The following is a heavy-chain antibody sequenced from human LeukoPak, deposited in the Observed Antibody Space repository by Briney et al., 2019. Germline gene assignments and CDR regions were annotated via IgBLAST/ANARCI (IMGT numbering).Heavy chain of an antibody. CDR1: GGTFSSYA. Sequence: GSSVKVSCKASGGTFSSYAISWVRQAPGQGLEWMGGIIPIFGTANYAQKFQGRVTITTDESTSTAYMELRSLRSDDTAVYYCAREIYSGSYYANNYYYYMDVWGKGTTVTVSS. CDR3: AREIYSGSYYANNYYYYMDV. J-gene: IGHJ6*03. CDR2: IIPIFGTA. D-gene: IGHD1-26*01. V-gene: IGHV1-69*05.